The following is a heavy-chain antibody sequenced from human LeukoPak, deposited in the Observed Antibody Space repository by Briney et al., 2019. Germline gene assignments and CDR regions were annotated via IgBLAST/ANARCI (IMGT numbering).Heavy chain of an antibody. V-gene: IGHV1-46*01. Sequence: GASVKVPCKASGYTFTSYWIQWVRQAPGQGLEWVGLINPSDGSVAYAHRFQGRVTMARDTSTSIVYMDLSSLRSEDTAVYYCAKAPRNSSTMLDYWGQGTLLTVSS. CDR3: AKAPRNSSTMLDY. J-gene: IGHJ4*02. CDR1: GYTFTSYW. D-gene: IGHD6-13*01. CDR2: INPSDGSV.